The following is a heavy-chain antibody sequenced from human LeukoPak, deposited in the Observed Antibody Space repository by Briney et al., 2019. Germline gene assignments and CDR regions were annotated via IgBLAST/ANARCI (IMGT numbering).Heavy chain of an antibody. Sequence: PGGSLRLSCAASGFIFGNYWMTWVRQAPGRGLEWVANIHPEGNEKYHVESVKGRFIISRDNTKNLLFLQMNGLRVEDTAVYYCARGDDFSGDHWGQGTLVTVSS. CDR1: GFIFGNYW. D-gene: IGHD1-1*01. CDR2: IHPEGNEK. CDR3: ARGDDFSGDH. J-gene: IGHJ4*02. V-gene: IGHV3-7*04.